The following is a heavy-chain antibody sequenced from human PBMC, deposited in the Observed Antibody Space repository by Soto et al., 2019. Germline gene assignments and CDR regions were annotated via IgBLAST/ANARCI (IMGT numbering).Heavy chain of an antibody. V-gene: IGHV3-33*01. CDR3: AREPVPPYYYYDMDV. CDR2: IWYDGSNK. J-gene: IGHJ6*02. Sequence: QVQLVESGGGVVQPGRSLRLSCAASGFTFSSYGMHWVRQAPGKGLEWVAVIWYDGSNKYYADSVKGRFTISRDNSKNTLYLQMNSLRAEDTAVYYCAREPVPPYYYYDMDVWGQGTTVTVSS. CDR1: GFTFSSYG.